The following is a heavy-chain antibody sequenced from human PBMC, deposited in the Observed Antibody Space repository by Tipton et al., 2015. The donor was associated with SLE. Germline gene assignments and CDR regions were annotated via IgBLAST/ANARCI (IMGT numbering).Heavy chain of an antibody. J-gene: IGHJ6*02. D-gene: IGHD6-13*01. V-gene: IGHV3-74*01. CDR3: AKGQGSSSWYVPHYYYYYGMDV. CDR1: GFTLSSYG. CDR2: IYSDGSSA. Sequence: SLRLSCAASGFTLSSYGMHWVRQAPGKGLVWVSRIYSDGSSANYADSVRGRFTISRDNAKSTLYLQMNSLRAEDTAVYYCAKGQGSSSWYVPHYYYYYGMDVWGQGTTVTVSS.